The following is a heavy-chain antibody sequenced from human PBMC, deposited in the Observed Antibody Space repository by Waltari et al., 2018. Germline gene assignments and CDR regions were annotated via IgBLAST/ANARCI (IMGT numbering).Heavy chain of an antibody. V-gene: IGHV4-59*01. CDR1: GGSISSYY. Sequence: QVQLQESGPGLVKPSETLSLTCTVSGGSISSYYWSWIRQPPGKGLEWIGYIYYSGSTNYNPSLKSRVTISVDTSKNQFSRKLSSVTAADTAVYYCARERVVVAASQYYYYGMDVWGQGTTVTVSS. CDR2: IYYSGST. CDR3: ARERVVVAASQYYYYGMDV. D-gene: IGHD2-15*01. J-gene: IGHJ6*02.